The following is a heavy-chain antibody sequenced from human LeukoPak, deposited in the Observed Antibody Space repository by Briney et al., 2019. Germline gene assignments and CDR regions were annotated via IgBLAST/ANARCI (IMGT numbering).Heavy chain of an antibody. Sequence: ASVKVSCKASGGTFSSYAISWVRQAPGQGLEWMGRIIPILGIANYAQKFQGRVTITADKSTSTAYMELSSLRSEDTAVYYCARDVEAVPAVHYFDYWGQGTLVTVSS. V-gene: IGHV1-69*04. CDR2: IIPILGIA. CDR1: GGTFSSYA. D-gene: IGHD2-2*01. J-gene: IGHJ4*02. CDR3: ARDVEAVPAVHYFDY.